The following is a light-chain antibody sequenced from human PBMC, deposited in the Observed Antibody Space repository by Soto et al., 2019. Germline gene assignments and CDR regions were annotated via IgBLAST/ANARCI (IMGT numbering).Light chain of an antibody. V-gene: IGLV2-23*02. CDR1: SRDVGSYNL. Sequence: QPASVSGSPGQSITISCTGTSRDVGSYNLVSWYQQHPGKAPKLMIYEVSKRPSGVSNRFSGSKSGNTASLTISGLQAEDEADYYCCSYAGSSTPHNYVFGTGTKLTVL. J-gene: IGLJ1*01. CDR3: CSYAGSSTPHNYV. CDR2: EVS.